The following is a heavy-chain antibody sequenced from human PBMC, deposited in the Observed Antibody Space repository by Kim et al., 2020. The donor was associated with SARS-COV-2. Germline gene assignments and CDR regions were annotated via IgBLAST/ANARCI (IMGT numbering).Heavy chain of an antibody. Sequence: KGRSTISRDNGKNSLYLQMNSLRAEDTAVYYCARSYCSDGGCYSDWYFDHWGRGTRVTVSS. V-gene: IGHV3-21*06. D-gene: IGHD2-15*01. J-gene: IGHJ2*01. CDR3: ARSYCSDGGCYSDWYFDH.